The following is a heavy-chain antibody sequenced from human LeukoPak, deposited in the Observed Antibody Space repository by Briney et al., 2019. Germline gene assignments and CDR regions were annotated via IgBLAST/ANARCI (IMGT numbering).Heavy chain of an antibody. Sequence: SETLSLTCTVSGGSISSYYWSWLRQPPGKGLEWIGYIYYSGSTNYNPSLTSRVTISVDTSKNQFSLKLSSVTAADTAVYYCARCLGELSFDYWGQGTLVTVSS. D-gene: IGHD3-16*02. CDR2: IYYSGST. CDR3: ARCLGELSFDY. CDR1: GGSISSYY. V-gene: IGHV4-59*01. J-gene: IGHJ4*02.